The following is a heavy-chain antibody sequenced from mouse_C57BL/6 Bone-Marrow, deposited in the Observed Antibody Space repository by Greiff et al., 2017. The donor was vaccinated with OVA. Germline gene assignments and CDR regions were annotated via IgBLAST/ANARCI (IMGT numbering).Heavy chain of an antibody. CDR1: GYTFTSYW. CDR3: ARLHYYYGSSPYYFDY. CDR2: IYPGSGST. Sequence: VQLQQSGAELVKPGASVKLSCKASGYTFTSYWITWVKQRPGQGLEWIGDIYPGSGSTNYNEKFKSKATLTVDTSSSTAYMQLSSLTSEDSAVYYCARLHYYYGSSPYYFDYWGQGTTLTVSS. V-gene: IGHV1-55*01. D-gene: IGHD1-1*01. J-gene: IGHJ2*01.